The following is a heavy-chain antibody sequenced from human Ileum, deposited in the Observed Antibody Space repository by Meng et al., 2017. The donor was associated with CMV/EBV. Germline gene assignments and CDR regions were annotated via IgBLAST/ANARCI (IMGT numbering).Heavy chain of an antibody. CDR2: ITYGSTYI. CDR1: GFTFSKYN. D-gene: IGHD2-2*03. CDR3: TSKGATLDGRDAFDI. V-gene: IGHV3-21*01. J-gene: IGHJ3*02. Sequence: GESLKISCVASGFTFSKYNMNWVRQAPGKGLEWVASITYGSTYIHYAESVTGRFTISRDNAWNSLNLQMNSLRAEDTAVYYCTSKGATLDGRDAFDIWGQGTMVTVSS.